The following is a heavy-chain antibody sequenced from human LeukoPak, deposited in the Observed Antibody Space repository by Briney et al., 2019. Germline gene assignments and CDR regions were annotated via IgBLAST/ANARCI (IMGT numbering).Heavy chain of an antibody. CDR1: GFTFSNFW. V-gene: IGHV3-7*01. Sequence: PGGSLRLSCAASGFTFSNFWMTWVRQGPGGGLEWLAKLNLDGSETHFVDSVKGRFTISRDNAKNSLSLQMSGLRVEDTAVYYCARGYSDWRRWGQGTQVTVSS. CDR3: ARGYSDWRR. J-gene: IGHJ4*02. D-gene: IGHD4-11*01. CDR2: LNLDGSET.